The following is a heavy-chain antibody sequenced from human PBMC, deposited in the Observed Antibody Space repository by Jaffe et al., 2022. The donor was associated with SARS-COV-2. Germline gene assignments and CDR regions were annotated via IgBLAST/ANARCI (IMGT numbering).Heavy chain of an antibody. J-gene: IGHJ4*02. V-gene: IGHV3-23*01. CDR2: ISGSGGST. Sequence: EVQLLESGGGLVQPGGSLRLSCAASGFTFSSYAMSWVRQAPGKGLEWVSAISGSGGSTYYADSVKGRFTISRDNSKNTLYLQMNSLRAEDTAVYYCAKEFPPHQVGGNDGYNQGYYFDYWGQGTLVTVSS. D-gene: IGHD5-12*01. CDR1: GFTFSSYA. CDR3: AKEFPPHQVGGNDGYNQGYYFDY.